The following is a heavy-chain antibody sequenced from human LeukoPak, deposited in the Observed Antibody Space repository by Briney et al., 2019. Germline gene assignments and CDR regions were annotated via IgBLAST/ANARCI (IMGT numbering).Heavy chain of an antibody. Sequence: GGSLRLSCTASGFTFGDYAMSWVRQAPGKGLEWVGFIRSKAYGGTTEYAASVKGRFTISRDDSKSIAYLQMNSLKTEDTAVYYCTRVALGDFWSGPRGNYFDYWGQGTLVTVSS. CDR1: GFTFGDYA. D-gene: IGHD3-3*01. J-gene: IGHJ4*02. V-gene: IGHV3-49*04. CDR3: TRVALGDFWSGPRGNYFDY. CDR2: IRSKAYGGTT.